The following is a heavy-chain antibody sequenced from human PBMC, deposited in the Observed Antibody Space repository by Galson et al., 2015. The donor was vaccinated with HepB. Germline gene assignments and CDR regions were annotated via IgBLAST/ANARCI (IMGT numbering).Heavy chain of an antibody. Sequence: SLRLSCAASGFTFSSYSMNWVRQAPGKGLEWVSSISSSSSYIYYADSVKGRFTISRDNAKNSLYLQMNSLRAEDTAVYYCAREGLELGIDYYMDVWGKGTTVTVSS. CDR1: GFTFSSYS. CDR2: ISSSSSYI. V-gene: IGHV3-21*01. CDR3: AREGLELGIDYYMDV. J-gene: IGHJ6*03. D-gene: IGHD1-7*01.